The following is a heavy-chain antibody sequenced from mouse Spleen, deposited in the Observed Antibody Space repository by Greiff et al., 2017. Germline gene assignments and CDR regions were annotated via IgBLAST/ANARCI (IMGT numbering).Heavy chain of an antibody. CDR1: GYSFTSYY. Sequence: VKLQESGPELVKPGASVKISCKASGYSFTSYYIHWVKQRPGQGLEWIGWIYPGSGNTKYNEKFKGKATLTADTSSSTAYMQLSSLTSEDSAVYYCARERGLREYAMDYWGQGTSVTVSS. CDR2: IYPGSGNT. J-gene: IGHJ4*01. CDR3: ARERGLREYAMDY. D-gene: IGHD2-2*01. V-gene: IGHV1-66*01.